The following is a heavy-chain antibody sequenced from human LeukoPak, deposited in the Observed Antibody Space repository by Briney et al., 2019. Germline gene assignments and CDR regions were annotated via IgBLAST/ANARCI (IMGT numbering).Heavy chain of an antibody. J-gene: IGHJ4*02. D-gene: IGHD4-17*01. V-gene: IGHV4-39*01. Sequence: KPSETLSLTCTVSGGSISSSSYYWAWIRQPPGKGLEWIGSIYYSGSTYYNPSLKSRVTISVDTSKNQFSLKLSSVTAADTAVYYRASAQAGDYPIKFFDYWGQGTLVTVSS. CDR2: IYYSGST. CDR3: ASAQAGDYPIKFFDY. CDR1: GGSISSSSYY.